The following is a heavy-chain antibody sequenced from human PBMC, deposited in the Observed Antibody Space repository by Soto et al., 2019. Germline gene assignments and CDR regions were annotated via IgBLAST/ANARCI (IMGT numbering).Heavy chain of an antibody. CDR1: GGSLSSGIYY. D-gene: IGHD3-10*01. Sequence: PSETLSLTCTVSGGSLSSGIYYWSCIRQPPGTGLEWIGYMYYSGSSNYNPSLKSRVTISVDRSKSQFSLKLSSATAADTAVYYCARDQPLTFGDTGGMDVWGQGTTVTVSS. J-gene: IGHJ6*02. V-gene: IGHV4-61*01. CDR3: ARDQPLTFGDTGGMDV. CDR2: MYYSGSS.